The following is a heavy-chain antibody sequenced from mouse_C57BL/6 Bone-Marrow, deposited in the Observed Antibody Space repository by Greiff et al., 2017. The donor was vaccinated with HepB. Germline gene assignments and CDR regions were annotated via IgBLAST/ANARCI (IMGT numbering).Heavy chain of an antibody. CDR2: IYPGNSDT. Sequence: EVKLQESGTVLARPGASVKMSCKTSGYTFTSYWMHWVKQRPGQGLEWIGAIYPGNSDTSYNQKFKGKAKLTAVTSASTAYMELSSLTNEDSAVYYGTKYCYGGSYEGAMDYWGQGTSVTVSS. CDR1: GYTFTSYW. D-gene: IGHD1-1*01. CDR3: TKYCYGGSYEGAMDY. J-gene: IGHJ4*01. V-gene: IGHV1-5*01.